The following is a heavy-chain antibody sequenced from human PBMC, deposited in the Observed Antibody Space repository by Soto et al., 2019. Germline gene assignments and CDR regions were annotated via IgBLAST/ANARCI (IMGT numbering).Heavy chain of an antibody. CDR1: GGSISSGDYS. J-gene: IGHJ6*02. D-gene: IGHD2-15*01. Sequence: PSETLSLTCRVSGGSISSGDYSWSWIRQPPGKGLEWVGYIYHGGSTYYIPSLKSRVTMSVDRSKNQFSLKLSSVTAADTAVYYCASRYSPRSGDSYYYGMDVWGQGTTVTVSS. V-gene: IGHV4-30-2*01. CDR3: ASRYSPRSGDSYYYGMDV. CDR2: IYHGGST.